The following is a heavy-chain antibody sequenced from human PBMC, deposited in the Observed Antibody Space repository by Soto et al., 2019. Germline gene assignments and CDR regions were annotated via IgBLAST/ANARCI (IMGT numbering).Heavy chain of an antibody. CDR3: ARHYTPSWPGSYYYYMDV. V-gene: IGHV5-51*01. Sequence: PGESLKISCKGSGYSFTSYWIGWVRQMPWKGLEWMGIIYPGDSDTRYSPSFQGQVTISADKSISTAYLQWSSLKASDTAMYYCARHYTPSWPGSYYYYMDVWGKGTTVTVSS. CDR1: GYSFTSYW. J-gene: IGHJ6*03. CDR2: IYPGDSDT. D-gene: IGHD3-10*01.